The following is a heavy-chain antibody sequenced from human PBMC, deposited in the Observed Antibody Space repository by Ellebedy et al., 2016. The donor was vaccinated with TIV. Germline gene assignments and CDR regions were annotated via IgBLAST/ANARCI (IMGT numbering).Heavy chain of an antibody. J-gene: IGHJ5*02. CDR3: ARRGSYGDYAVQINSWLDT. CDR2: LSQEGHEK. V-gene: IGHV3-7*01. CDR1: GFSFRSYW. Sequence: GESLKISCLASGFSFRSYWMSWVRQTPGKGLEWVANLSQEGHEKFYVASVKGRFTISRDDAKSSLYLQMNDLRAEDTAVYYCARRGSYGDYAVQINSWLDTWGRGTLVAVSS. D-gene: IGHD4-17*01.